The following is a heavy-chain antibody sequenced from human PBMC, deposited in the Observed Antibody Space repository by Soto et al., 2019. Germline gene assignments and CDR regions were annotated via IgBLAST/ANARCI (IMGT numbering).Heavy chain of an antibody. CDR2: IESGGST. V-gene: IGHV3-53*02. CDR1: GFTVNSSY. D-gene: IGHD1-26*01. J-gene: IGHJ6*02. CDR3: AKDLGALRPLNYYSYGLDV. Sequence: EVQLVETGGGVIQRGGSLRLSCNASGFTVNSSYMSWGRQAPGMGLEWVAVIESGGSTHYADSVKGRFTISRDNSKNMIYLQLDTLRADDTAVYYCAKDLGALRPLNYYSYGLDVWGQGTTVIVSS.